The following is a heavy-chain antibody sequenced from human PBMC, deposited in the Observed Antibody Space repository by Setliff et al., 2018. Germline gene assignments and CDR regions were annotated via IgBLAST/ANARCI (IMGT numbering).Heavy chain of an antibody. CDR2: FHTGGAT. CDR1: GGSISSGGFY. Sequence: PSETLSLTCSVSGGSISSGGFYWSWIRQSAGRGLEWIGHFHTGGATDYNLSLKSRVTISLDSSKNQFSLRLSFVTAADAAVYFCARESATIGEFPLYYFDKWGQGIPVTVSS. J-gene: IGHJ4*02. D-gene: IGHD3-10*01. V-gene: IGHV4-61*09. CDR3: ARESATIGEFPLYYFDK.